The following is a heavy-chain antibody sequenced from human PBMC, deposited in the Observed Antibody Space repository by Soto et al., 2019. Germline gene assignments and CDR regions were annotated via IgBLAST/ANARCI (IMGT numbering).Heavy chain of an antibody. CDR3: ARDVGGPVDG. CDR1: GFTFSSYW. V-gene: IGHV3-7*04. Sequence: PGGSLRLSCAASGFTFSSYWMSWVRQAPGKGLEWVANISKRGSDRWYVDSVKGRFTISRDNAKNSLYLQMNSLRAEDTAVYYCARDVGGPVDGWGKGTTVTVSS. CDR2: ISKRGSDR. D-gene: IGHD3-16*01. J-gene: IGHJ6*04.